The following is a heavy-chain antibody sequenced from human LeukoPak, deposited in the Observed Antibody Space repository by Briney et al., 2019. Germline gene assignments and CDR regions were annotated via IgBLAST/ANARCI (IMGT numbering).Heavy chain of an antibody. V-gene: IGHV1-18*01. D-gene: IGHD4-17*01. CDR1: GYTFPSYG. CDR3: ARAVDYGDDY. CDR2: ISAYNGNT. Sequence: GSVKVSCKASGYTFPSYGISWVRQAPGQGLEGMGWISAYNGNTNYAQKLQGRVTMTRDTSISTAYMELSRLRSDDTAVYYCARAVDYGDDYWGQGTLVTVSS. J-gene: IGHJ4*02.